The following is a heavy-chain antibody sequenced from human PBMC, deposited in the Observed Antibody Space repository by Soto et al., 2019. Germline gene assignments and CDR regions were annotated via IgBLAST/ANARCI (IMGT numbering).Heavy chain of an antibody. CDR3: ARDDEGGSDCDLGS. V-gene: IGHV3-30-3*01. Sequence: QVQLVESGGGVVQPGRSLRLSCAASGFTFSSYVIHWVRQTPDKGLEWVAFISRDGSNEYYADSVKGRFTISRDKSKNPLYLEMNSLRAEDTAVYYCARDDEGGSDCDLGSWGQGTLVTVSS. CDR2: ISRDGSNE. D-gene: IGHD3-10*01. CDR1: GFTFSSYV. J-gene: IGHJ4*02.